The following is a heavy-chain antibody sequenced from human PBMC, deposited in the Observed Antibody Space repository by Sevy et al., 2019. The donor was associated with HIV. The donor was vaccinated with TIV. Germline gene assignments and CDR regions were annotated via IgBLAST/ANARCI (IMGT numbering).Heavy chain of an antibody. V-gene: IGHV4-59*01. D-gene: IGHD5-18*01. CDR2: IYYSGST. CDR1: GGSISSYY. Sequence: SETLSLTCTVSGGSISSYYWSWIRQPPGKGLEWIGYIYYSGSTNYNPSLKSRVTISVDTSKNQFSLKLSSVTAAETAVYYCARGGGYSYGSVDYWGQGTLVTVSS. J-gene: IGHJ4*02. CDR3: ARGGGYSYGSVDY.